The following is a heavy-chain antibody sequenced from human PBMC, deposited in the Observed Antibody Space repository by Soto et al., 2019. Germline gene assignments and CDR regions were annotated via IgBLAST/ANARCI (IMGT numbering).Heavy chain of an antibody. D-gene: IGHD3-9*01. CDR2: IYHSGST. V-gene: IGHV4-4*02. CDR3: ARVGLRYFDWLREGIDY. CDR1: GGSISSSNW. Sequence: LSLPCAVSGGSISSSNWWSWVRQPPGKGLEWIGEIYHSGSTNYNPSLKSRVTISVDKSKNQFSLKLSSVTAADTAVYYCARVGLRYFDWLREGIDYWGQGTLVTVSS. J-gene: IGHJ4*02.